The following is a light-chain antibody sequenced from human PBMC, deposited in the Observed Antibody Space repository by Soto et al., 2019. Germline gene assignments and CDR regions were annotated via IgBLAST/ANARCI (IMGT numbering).Light chain of an antibody. V-gene: IGKV1-6*01. J-gene: IGKJ1*01. CDR3: LLDFSYFWA. Sequence: AVKLTQSPSSLSASVGDRVTIPCRASQGIRSALGWYQQKPGKVPKLLIYAASTLQSGVPSRFSGSGSGTDFTLTISSLQPEDFATYYCLLDFSYFWAFGQGTKVDVK. CDR2: AAS. CDR1: QGIRSA.